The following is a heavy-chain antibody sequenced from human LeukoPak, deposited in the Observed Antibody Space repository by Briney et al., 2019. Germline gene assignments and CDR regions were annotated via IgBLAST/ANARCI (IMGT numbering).Heavy chain of an antibody. Sequence: SETLSLTCTVFGGPIIGYYWTWIRQPPGKGLEWIGNIYYSGTTNYNPPLKSRITMSLDTSKNQFSLRLSSVTAADTAVYYCARLPRGNWFDPWGQGTLVTVSS. CDR1: GGPIIGYY. CDR3: ARLPRGNWFDP. D-gene: IGHD3-10*01. V-gene: IGHV4-59*01. CDR2: IYYSGTT. J-gene: IGHJ5*02.